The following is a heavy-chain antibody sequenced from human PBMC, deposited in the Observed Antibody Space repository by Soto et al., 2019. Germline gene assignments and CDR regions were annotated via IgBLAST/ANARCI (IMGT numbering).Heavy chain of an antibody. CDR1: GGSISSSSYY. Sequence: PSETLSLTCTVSGGSISSSSYYWGWIRQPPGKGLEWIGSIYYSGSTYYNPSLKSRVTISVDTSKNQFSLKLSSVTAADTAVYYCARRYALTMVRGVSTGYYFDYWGQGTLVTVSS. D-gene: IGHD3-10*01. CDR2: IYYSGST. CDR3: ARRYALTMVRGVSTGYYFDY. V-gene: IGHV4-39*01. J-gene: IGHJ4*02.